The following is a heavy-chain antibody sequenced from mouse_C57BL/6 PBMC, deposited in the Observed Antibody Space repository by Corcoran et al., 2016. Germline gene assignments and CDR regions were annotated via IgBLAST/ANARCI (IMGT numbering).Heavy chain of an antibody. Sequence: EVQLQQSGPVLVKPGASVKMSCKASGYTFTDYYMNWVKQSHGKSLEWIGVINPYNGGTSYNQKFKGKATLTVDKSSSIAYMELNSLTSEDSAVYYCARMDYASFVSFDVWGTGTTVTVSS. CDR3: ARMDYASFVSFDV. V-gene: IGHV1-19*01. D-gene: IGHD2-4*01. CDR1: GYTFTDYY. CDR2: INPYNGGT. J-gene: IGHJ1*03.